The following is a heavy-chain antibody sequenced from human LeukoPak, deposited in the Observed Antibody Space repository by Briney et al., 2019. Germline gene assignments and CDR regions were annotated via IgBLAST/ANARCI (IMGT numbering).Heavy chain of an antibody. D-gene: IGHD5-18*01. J-gene: IGHJ4*02. Sequence: GGSLRLSCAASGFTFSSYSMNWVRQAPGKGLEWVSSISSSSSYIYYADSVKGRFTISRDNAKNSLYLQMNSLRVEDTAVYYCARVGSLRIQLWSPSDYWGQGTLVTVSS. CDR2: ISSSSSYI. CDR3: ARVGSLRIQLWSPSDY. V-gene: IGHV3-21*01. CDR1: GFTFSSYS.